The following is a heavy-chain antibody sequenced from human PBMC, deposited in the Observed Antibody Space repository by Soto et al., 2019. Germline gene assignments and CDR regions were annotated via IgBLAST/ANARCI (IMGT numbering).Heavy chain of an antibody. J-gene: IGHJ4*02. CDR3: ARSIVVVTALDY. D-gene: IGHD2-21*02. CDR2: INAGNGNT. Sequence: QVQLVQSGAEEKKPGASVKVSCKASGCTFTSYAMHWVRQAPGQRLEWMGWINAGNGNTKYSQKFQGRVTITSDTSASTAYMELSSLRSEDTAVYYCARSIVVVTALDYWGQGSLVTVSS. CDR1: GCTFTSYA. V-gene: IGHV1-3*05.